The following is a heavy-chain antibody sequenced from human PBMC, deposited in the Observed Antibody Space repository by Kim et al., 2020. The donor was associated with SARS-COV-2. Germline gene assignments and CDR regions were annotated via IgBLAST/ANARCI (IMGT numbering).Heavy chain of an antibody. CDR2: IAYDGSHI. V-gene: IGHV3-30*04. CDR3: LAEIGSRSFGH. J-gene: IGHJ4*02. D-gene: IGHD3-10*01. Sequence: GGSLRLSCEASGFTFSAHALHWVRQAPGEGLEWVAPIAYDGSHISYPDSVKGRFIISRDNIKSTLYLQMNSLRPEDTAVYYCLAEIGSRSFGHWGQGTLVTVSS. CDR1: GFTFSAHA.